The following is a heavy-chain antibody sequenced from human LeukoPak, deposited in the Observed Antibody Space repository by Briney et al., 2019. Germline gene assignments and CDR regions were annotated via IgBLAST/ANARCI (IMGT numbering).Heavy chain of an antibody. J-gene: IGHJ4*02. Sequence: GGSLRLSCAASGFTFSSYAITWVRQAPGKGLEWVSKISGSGGTTYYADSVKGRFTISRDNSKNTLYLQMNSLRAEDTAVYYCAKAYYGSGSTFDYWGQGTLVTVSS. CDR3: AKAYYGSGSTFDY. CDR2: ISGSGGTT. D-gene: IGHD3-10*01. V-gene: IGHV3-23*01. CDR1: GFTFSSYA.